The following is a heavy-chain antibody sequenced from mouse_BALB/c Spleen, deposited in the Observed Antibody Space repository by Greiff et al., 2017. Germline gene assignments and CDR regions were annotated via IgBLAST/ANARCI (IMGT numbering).Heavy chain of an antibody. CDR2: ILPGSGST. CDR3: ARGGSTMITEAWFVY. D-gene: IGHD2-4*01. Sequence: QVQLKESGAELMKPGASVKISCKATGYTFSSYWIEWVKQRPGHGLEWIGEILPGSGSTNYNEKFKGKATFTADTSSNTAYMQLSSLTSEDSAVYYCARGGSTMITEAWFVYWGQGTLVTVSA. V-gene: IGHV1-9*01. CDR1: GYTFSSYW. J-gene: IGHJ3*01.